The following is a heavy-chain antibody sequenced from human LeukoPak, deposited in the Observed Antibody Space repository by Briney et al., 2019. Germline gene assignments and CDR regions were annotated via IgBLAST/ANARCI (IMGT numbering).Heavy chain of an antibody. CDR3: ARGRLYRNSFCFDY. D-gene: IGHD6-6*01. V-gene: IGHV3-64*01. CDR1: GFTFSSYA. CDR2: INNNGGST. Sequence: GGFLRLSCAASGFTFSSYAMHWVRQAPGKGLEYVSAINNNGGSTYYANSVRGRFTISRDNSKNTLYLQVGSLRADDMAVYYCARGRLYRNSFCFDYWGQGTLVTVSS. J-gene: IGHJ4*02.